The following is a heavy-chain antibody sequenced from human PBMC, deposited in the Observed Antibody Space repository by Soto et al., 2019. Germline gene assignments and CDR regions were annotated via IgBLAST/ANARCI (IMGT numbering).Heavy chain of an antibody. V-gene: IGHV2-5*02. D-gene: IGHD4-17*01. J-gene: IGHJ4*02. Sequence: QITLKESGPTLVRPAQTLTLTCGFSGFSLSSYGMGVAWIRQPPGKALEWLALIYWDDDKRYSPSLKDRLAISKDTSSNQVVLTITNMDPGDTATYFCAHAGDYDLLTFDHWVPGTLVTVSS. CDR2: IYWDDDK. CDR3: AHAGDYDLLTFDH. CDR1: GFSLSSYGMG.